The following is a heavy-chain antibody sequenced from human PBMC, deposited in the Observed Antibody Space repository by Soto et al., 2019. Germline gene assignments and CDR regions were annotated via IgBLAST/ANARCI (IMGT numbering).Heavy chain of an antibody. Sequence: SETLSLTCTVSGGSISSYYWSWIRQPPGKGLEWIGDIYYSGSTNYNPSLKSRVTISVDTSKNQFSLNLNSMTAADTAVYYCARHNYGSGSTYFDYWSQGTLVTVSS. CDR2: IYYSGST. CDR1: GGSISSYY. V-gene: IGHV4-59*08. CDR3: ARHNYGSGSTYFDY. J-gene: IGHJ4*02. D-gene: IGHD3-10*01.